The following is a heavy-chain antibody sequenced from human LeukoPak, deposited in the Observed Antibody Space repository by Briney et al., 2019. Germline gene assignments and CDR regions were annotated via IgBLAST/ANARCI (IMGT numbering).Heavy chain of an antibody. CDR1: GFTFNSYW. D-gene: IGHD2-8*01. Sequence: GGSLRLSCAASGFTFNSYWMHWVRQAPGKGLVWVSRINSDGSGTSDADFVKGRFTISRDNSKNTLYLQMNSLRAEGTAMYYCARDRLTNDAFDIWGQGTMVTVSS. J-gene: IGHJ3*02. V-gene: IGHV3-74*01. CDR2: INSDGSGT. CDR3: ARDRLTNDAFDI.